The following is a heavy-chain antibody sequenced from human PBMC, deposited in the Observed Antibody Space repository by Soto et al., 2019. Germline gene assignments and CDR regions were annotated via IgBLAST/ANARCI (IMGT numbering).Heavy chain of an antibody. CDR3: ARDLWLGESFRYYFDY. J-gene: IGHJ4*01. Sequence: ASVKVSCKASGYTFTGDYMHWVRQAPGQGLEWMGWINPNSGGTNYAQKFQGRVTITRDTSASTAYMELSSLTSEDTALYYCARDLWLGESFRYYFDYWAQGTLVTVSS. CDR1: GYTFTGDY. D-gene: IGHD3-10*01. V-gene: IGHV1-2*02. CDR2: INPNSGGT.